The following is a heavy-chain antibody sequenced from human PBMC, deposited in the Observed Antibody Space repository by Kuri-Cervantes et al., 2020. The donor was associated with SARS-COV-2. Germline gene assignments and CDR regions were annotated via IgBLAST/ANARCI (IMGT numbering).Heavy chain of an antibody. D-gene: IGHD6-13*01. J-gene: IGHJ6*02. CDR2: IKQEGSEK. Sequence: GGSLRLSCAASGFTFSSYWMSWVRQAPGKGLEWVANIKQEGSEKYYVDSVKGRFTISRDNAKNSLYLQMNSLRAEDTAVYYCARDSLAAAGNYYYYGMDVWGQGTTVTVSS. CDR1: GFTFSSYW. CDR3: ARDSLAAAGNYYYYGMDV. V-gene: IGHV3-7*05.